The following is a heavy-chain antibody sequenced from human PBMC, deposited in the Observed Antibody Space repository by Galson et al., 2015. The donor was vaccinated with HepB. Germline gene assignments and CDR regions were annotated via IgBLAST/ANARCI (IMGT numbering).Heavy chain of an antibody. V-gene: IGHV1-46*01. Sequence: SVKVSCKASGYTFTSYHMHWVRQAPGQGLEWMGIINPSGGSTSYAQKFLGRVTMTRDTSTSTVYMELSSLRSEDTAVYYCARDLYSGSYYYYYGMDVWGQGTTVTVSS. J-gene: IGHJ6*02. CDR3: ARDLYSGSYYYYYGMDV. D-gene: IGHD1-26*01. CDR1: GYTFTSYH. CDR2: INPSGGST.